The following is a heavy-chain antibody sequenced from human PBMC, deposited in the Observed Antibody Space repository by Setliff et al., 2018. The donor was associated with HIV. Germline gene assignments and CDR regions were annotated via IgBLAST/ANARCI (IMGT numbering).Heavy chain of an antibody. D-gene: IGHD6-13*01. CDR1: GFTFSSYA. Sequence: GGSLRLSCAASGFTFSSYAMHWVRQAPGKGLEWVAVIWYDGSNKYYADSVKGRFTISRDNSKNTLYLQMNSLRAEDTAVYYCAKSGSSSWPEHWGQGTLVTVSS. CDR3: AKSGSSSWPEH. V-gene: IGHV3-33*06. CDR2: IWYDGSNK. J-gene: IGHJ1*01.